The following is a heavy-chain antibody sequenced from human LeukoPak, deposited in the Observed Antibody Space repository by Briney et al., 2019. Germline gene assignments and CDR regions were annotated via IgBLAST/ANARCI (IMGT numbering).Heavy chain of an antibody. CDR3: ARVGVYQLLVPYGSPYNWFDP. V-gene: IGHV1-18*01. CDR1: GYTFTSYG. Sequence: ASVKLSCKASGYTFTSYGISWVRQAPGQGLEWMGWISAYNGNTNYAQKLQGRVTMTTDTSTSTAYMELRSLRSDDTAVYYCARVGVYQLLVPYGSPYNWFDPWGQGTLVTVSS. J-gene: IGHJ5*02. D-gene: IGHD2-2*01. CDR2: ISAYNGNT.